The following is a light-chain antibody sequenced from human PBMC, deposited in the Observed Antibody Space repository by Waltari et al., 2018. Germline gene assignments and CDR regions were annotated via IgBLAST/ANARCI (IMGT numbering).Light chain of an antibody. Sequence: DVQMTQSPSSLSASLGDRVTITFRAGQRISSYLNWYQQKPGMATKLQIYASSTLQTGGPSRFSGSGSGTDFTLTISSLQPEDCATYYCQQSFTTPLTVGGGTKVEIK. J-gene: IGKJ4*01. CDR1: QRISSY. V-gene: IGKV1-39*01. CDR2: ASS. CDR3: QQSFTTPLT.